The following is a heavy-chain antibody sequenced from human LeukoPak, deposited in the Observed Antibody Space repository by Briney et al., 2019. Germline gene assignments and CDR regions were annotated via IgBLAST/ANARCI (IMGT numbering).Heavy chain of an antibody. J-gene: IGHJ4*02. CDR3: AKSGYNRFDY. V-gene: IGHV4-39*07. CDR1: GGSISTSNYY. Sequence: SETLSLTCTVSGGSISTSNYYWGWIRQPPGKGLEWIGNIFYSGSTYYSPSLKSRVTISLDTSRNQFSLKLTSVTAADTAVYYCAKSGYNRFDYWGQGTLVTVSS. CDR2: IFYSGST. D-gene: IGHD5-24*01.